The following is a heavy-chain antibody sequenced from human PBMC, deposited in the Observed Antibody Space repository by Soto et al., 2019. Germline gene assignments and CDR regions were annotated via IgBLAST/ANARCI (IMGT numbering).Heavy chain of an antibody. V-gene: IGHV3-23*01. J-gene: IGHJ4*02. D-gene: IGHD6-13*01. CDR1: GFTFSSYA. Sequence: PGGSLRLSCAASGFTFSSYALSWVRQAPGKGLEWVSVISGSGGSTYYADSVKGRFTISRDNSKNTLYLQMNSLRAEDTAVYYCARRTSSWYFDYWGQGTLVTDS. CDR3: ARRTSSWYFDY. CDR2: ISGSGGST.